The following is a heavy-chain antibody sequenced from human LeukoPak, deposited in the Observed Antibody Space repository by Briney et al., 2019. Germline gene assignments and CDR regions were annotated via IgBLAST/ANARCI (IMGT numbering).Heavy chain of an antibody. CDR1: GGSLSGYY. CDR2: VNHSGST. Sequence: SETPSLTCAVYGGSLSGYYWGWIRQPPGKGLQWIGEVNHSGSTNYNPSLKSRVTISVDTSKNQFSLKLSSVTAADTAVYYCATSGGPINWFDPWGQGTLVTVSS. J-gene: IGHJ5*02. V-gene: IGHV4-34*01. CDR3: ATSGGPINWFDP. D-gene: IGHD3-10*01.